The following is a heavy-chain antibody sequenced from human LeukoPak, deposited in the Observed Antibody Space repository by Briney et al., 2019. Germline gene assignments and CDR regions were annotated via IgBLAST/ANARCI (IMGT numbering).Heavy chain of an antibody. CDR1: GFTFSSYW. Sequence: GGSLRLSCAASGFTFSSYWMNWVRQAPGKGLVWVSRIASDGSSTTYADSVMGRFSISRDNAKNTLYLQMNSLRAEDTAVYYCAKGYSSSWYSNWFDPWGQGTLVTVSS. J-gene: IGHJ5*02. D-gene: IGHD6-13*01. CDR2: IASDGSST. CDR3: AKGYSSSWYSNWFDP. V-gene: IGHV3-74*01.